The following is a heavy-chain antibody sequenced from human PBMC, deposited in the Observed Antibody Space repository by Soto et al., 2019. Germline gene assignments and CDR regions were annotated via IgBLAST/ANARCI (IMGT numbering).Heavy chain of an antibody. Sequence: PGESLKISCKGSGYSFPSYWIGWVRQMPGKGLEWMGIIYPGDSDIRYSPSFQGQVTISADKSISTAYLQWSGLKASDTAIYYCARQLPYGGNSYYGMDVWGQGTTVTVSS. CDR3: ARQLPYGGNSYYGMDV. CDR2: IYPGDSDI. V-gene: IGHV5-51*01. J-gene: IGHJ6*02. D-gene: IGHD2-15*01. CDR1: GYSFPSYW.